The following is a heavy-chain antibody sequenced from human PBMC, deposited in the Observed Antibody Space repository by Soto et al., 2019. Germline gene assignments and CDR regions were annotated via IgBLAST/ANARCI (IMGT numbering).Heavy chain of an antibody. D-gene: IGHD3-3*01. CDR2: VYAAGNT. CDR1: ADSMTSHC. V-gene: IGHV4-4*07. Sequence: PSETLSLTCNVSADSMTSHCWSWIRQPAGKGLEWIGRVYAAGNTNYNPSLTGRVTMSIDTSKKQFSLRMTSLTAADTAVYFCARVFDYWSGFYVYWGQGILVTVSS. CDR3: ARVFDYWSGFYVY. J-gene: IGHJ4*02.